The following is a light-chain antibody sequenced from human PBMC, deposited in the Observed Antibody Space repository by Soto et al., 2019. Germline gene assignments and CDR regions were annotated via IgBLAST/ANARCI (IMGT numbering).Light chain of an antibody. J-gene: IGLJ1*01. V-gene: IGLV2-14*01. Sequence: QSALIQPPSVSGSPGQSVTISCTGTSSDVGRYDYVSWYQHHPGKAPKLVIYDVNNRPSGVSYRFSGSKSGNTASLTISGLQAEDEADYYCASYTRSTTQVFGSGTKVTVL. CDR1: SSDVGRYDY. CDR3: ASYTRSTTQV. CDR2: DVN.